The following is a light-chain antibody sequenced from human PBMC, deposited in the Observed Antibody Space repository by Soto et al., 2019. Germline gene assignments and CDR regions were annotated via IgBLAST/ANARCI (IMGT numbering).Light chain of an antibody. CDR3: QQVNSYPFT. V-gene: IGKV1-9*01. J-gene: IGKJ3*01. CDR1: QGISSY. CDR2: AAS. Sequence: DIQLTQSPSFLSASVGDRVTITCRASQGISSYLAWYQQKPGKAPKLLIYAASTLQSGVPSRFSGSGSGTEFTLTISSLQPEDVATYYCQQVNSYPFTFGPGTKVDIK.